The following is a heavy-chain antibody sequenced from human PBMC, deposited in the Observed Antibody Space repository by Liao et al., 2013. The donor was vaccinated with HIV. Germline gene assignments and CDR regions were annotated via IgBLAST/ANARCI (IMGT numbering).Heavy chain of an antibody. CDR1: GGSMSDYY. D-gene: IGHD3-10*01. J-gene: IGHJ3*02. CDR2: IYTSGTT. V-gene: IGHV4-4*07. Sequence: QVQLQESGPGLVKPSETLSLTCSVSGGSMSDYYWSWIRQPAGRGLEWIGRIYTSGTTNYNPSLTSRVTMSEDSANNQFSLRLSSVTAADTAVYYCARDLWFGESQHVFDIWGQGTMVTVSS. CDR3: ARDLWFGESQHVFDI.